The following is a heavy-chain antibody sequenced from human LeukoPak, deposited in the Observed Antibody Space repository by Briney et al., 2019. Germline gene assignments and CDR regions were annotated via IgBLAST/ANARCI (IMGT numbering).Heavy chain of an antibody. Sequence: GGSLRLSCSASGFSFSSYAMHWLRQAPGKGLEYVSAINSLGSATYYADSLKGRFTISRDNSKNTLYLQMSSLRTEDTAMYYCVKETFTVSSPFDYWGQGTLVTVSS. V-gene: IGHV3-64D*09. CDR2: INSLGSAT. CDR1: GFSFSSYA. CDR3: VKETFTVSSPFDY. J-gene: IGHJ4*02. D-gene: IGHD4-11*01.